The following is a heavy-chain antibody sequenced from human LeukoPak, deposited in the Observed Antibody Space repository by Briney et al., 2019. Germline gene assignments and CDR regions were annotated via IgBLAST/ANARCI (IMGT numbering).Heavy chain of an antibody. CDR3: ARSGGSGSHYARFYYYYMDV. V-gene: IGHV7-4-1*02. J-gene: IGHJ6*03. Sequence: ASVKASCKASGYTFTNYAINWVRQAPGKGLEWMGWINTNTGNPTYAQGFTGRLVFSLDPSVITAYLQITSLKAENTAVYYCARSGGSGSHYARFYYYYMDVWGKGTTVTVSS. CDR2: INTNTGNP. CDR1: GYTFTNYA. D-gene: IGHD3-10*01.